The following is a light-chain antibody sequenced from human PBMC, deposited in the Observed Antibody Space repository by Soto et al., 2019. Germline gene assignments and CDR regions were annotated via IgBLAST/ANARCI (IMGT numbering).Light chain of an antibody. J-gene: IGLJ1*01. CDR3: AAWDAPMSACV. Sequence: QSVLTQPPSASGTAGQVVTISCSGGDSNIGSNSVYWYQHLPRMAPKLLIYYNNQRPSGVPDRFSGSGSGTSASLAIVGLRYEDEAVYYCAAWDAPMSACVLGNGTKVTVL. CDR1: DSNIGSNS. CDR2: YNN. V-gene: IGLV1-47*02.